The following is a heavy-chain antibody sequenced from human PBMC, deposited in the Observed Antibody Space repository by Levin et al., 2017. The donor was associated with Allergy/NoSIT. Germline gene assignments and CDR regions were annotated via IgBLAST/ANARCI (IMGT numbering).Heavy chain of an antibody. Sequence: ASVKVSCKASGYTFTSYGISWVRQAPGQGLEWMGWISAYNGNTNYAQKLQGRVTMTTDTSTSTAYMELRSLRSDDTAVYYCARADILTGYYIFDYWGQGTLVTVSS. J-gene: IGHJ4*02. CDR1: GYTFTSYG. D-gene: IGHD3-9*01. CDR3: ARADILTGYYIFDY. V-gene: IGHV1-18*01. CDR2: ISAYNGNT.